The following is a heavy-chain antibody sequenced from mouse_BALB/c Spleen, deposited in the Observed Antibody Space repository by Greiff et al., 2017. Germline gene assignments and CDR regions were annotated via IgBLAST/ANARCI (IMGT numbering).Heavy chain of an antibody. V-gene: IGHV1-82*01. J-gene: IGHJ4*01. CDR3: ARSGYGSFYAMDY. CDR2: IYPGDGDT. CDR1: GYAFSSSW. D-gene: IGHD1-1*01. Sequence: QVQLQQSGPELVKPGASVKISCKASGYAFSSSWMNWVKQRPGQGLEWIGRIYPGDGDTNYNGKFKGKATLTADKSSSTAYMQLSSLTSVDSAVYFCARSGYGSFYAMDYWGQGTSVTVSS.